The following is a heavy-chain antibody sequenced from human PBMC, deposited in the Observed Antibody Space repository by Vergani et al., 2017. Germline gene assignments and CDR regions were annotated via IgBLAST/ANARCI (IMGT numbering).Heavy chain of an antibody. J-gene: IGHJ5*02. CDR2: ISWNSNSI. D-gene: IGHD6-6*01. V-gene: IGHV3-9*02. CDR3: AKDLGTSSGGGWFDP. Sequence: VQLEESGGGLVLPGRSLRLSCVASGFTSAVYAMHWVRQAPGKGLEWVSGISWNSNSIGYADSVKGRFTISRDNAKNSLYLQMNSLRAEDTALYYCAKDLGTSSGGGWFDPWGQGTLVTVSS. CDR1: GFTSAVYA.